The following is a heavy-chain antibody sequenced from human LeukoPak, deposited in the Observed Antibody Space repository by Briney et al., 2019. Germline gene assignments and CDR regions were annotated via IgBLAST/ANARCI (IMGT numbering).Heavy chain of an antibody. D-gene: IGHD2-2*01. CDR2: ISYDGSNK. Sequence: GGSLRLSCVASGFTFSSYAMHWVRQAPGKGLEWVAVISYDGSNKYYADSVKGRFTISRDNSKNTLYLQMNTLRAEDTAVYYCAAPGVPAATYYFDYWGQGTLVTVSS. J-gene: IGHJ4*02. CDR3: AAPGVPAATYYFDY. V-gene: IGHV3-30-3*01. CDR1: GFTFSSYA.